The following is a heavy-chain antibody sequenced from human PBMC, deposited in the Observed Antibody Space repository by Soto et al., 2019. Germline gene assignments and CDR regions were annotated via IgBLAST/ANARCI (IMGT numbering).Heavy chain of an antibody. D-gene: IGHD2-15*01. J-gene: IGHJ4*02. CDR1: GGSISSGGYY. CDR2: IYYSGST. CDR3: ARELSRGWHIGRYYFDY. Sequence: QVQLQESGPGLVKPSQTLSLTCTVSGGSISSGGYYWSWIRQHPGKGLEWIGYIYYSGSTYYNPSLKSRVTISVDTSKNQFSLKLSSVTAADTAVYYCARELSRGWHIGRYYFDYWGQGTLVTVSS. V-gene: IGHV4-31*03.